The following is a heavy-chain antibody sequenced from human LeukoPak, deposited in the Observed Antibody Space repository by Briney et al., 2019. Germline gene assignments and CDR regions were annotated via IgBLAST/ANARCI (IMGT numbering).Heavy chain of an antibody. D-gene: IGHD5-18*01. Sequence: GGSLRLSCAASGFTFSSYSMNWVRQAPGKGLEWVSSISSSSSYIYYADSVKGRFTISRDNAKNSLYLQMNSLRAEDTAVYYCARGEYSYGHPCFDYWGQGTLVTVPS. CDR1: GFTFSSYS. CDR3: ARGEYSYGHPCFDY. J-gene: IGHJ4*02. CDR2: ISSSSSYI. V-gene: IGHV3-21*01.